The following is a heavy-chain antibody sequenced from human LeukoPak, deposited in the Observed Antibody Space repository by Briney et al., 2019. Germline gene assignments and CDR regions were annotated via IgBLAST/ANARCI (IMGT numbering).Heavy chain of an antibody. V-gene: IGHV4-59*01. Sequence: EPSETLSLTCTVSGGSISSYYWSWIRQPPGKGLEWIGYIYYSGSTNYNPSLKSRVTISVDTSKNQFSLKLSSATAADTAVYYCARDVSAAGTGDYWGQGTLVTVSS. CDR3: ARDVSAAGTGDY. CDR1: GGSISSYY. J-gene: IGHJ4*02. CDR2: IYYSGST. D-gene: IGHD6-13*01.